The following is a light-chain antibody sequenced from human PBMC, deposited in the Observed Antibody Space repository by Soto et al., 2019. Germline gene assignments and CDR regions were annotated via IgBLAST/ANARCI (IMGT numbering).Light chain of an antibody. Sequence: QSVLTQPASVSGSPGQSITISCTGTSSDVGGYNYVSWYQQHPGKAPKLMIYDVSNRPSGVSNLFSGSKSGNTASLTISGFQAEDEADYYCSSYTSSSTPFYVFGTGTKVTVL. CDR3: SSYTSSSTPFYV. V-gene: IGLV2-14*01. CDR2: DVS. CDR1: SSDVGGYNY. J-gene: IGLJ1*01.